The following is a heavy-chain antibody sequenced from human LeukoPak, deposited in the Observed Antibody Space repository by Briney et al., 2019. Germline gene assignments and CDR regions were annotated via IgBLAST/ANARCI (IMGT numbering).Heavy chain of an antibody. V-gene: IGHV1-24*01. CDR1: GYTLTELC. CDR3: ATGWFGYPRQGFDY. Sequence: ASVTVSCKVSGYTLTELCMHWVRQAPGKGREGMGGFDPEDCETIYAQKFQGRVTMTEDTSTDTAYMELSSLRSEDTAVYYCATGWFGYPRQGFDYWGQGTLVTVSS. CDR2: FDPEDCET. D-gene: IGHD3-10*01. J-gene: IGHJ4*02.